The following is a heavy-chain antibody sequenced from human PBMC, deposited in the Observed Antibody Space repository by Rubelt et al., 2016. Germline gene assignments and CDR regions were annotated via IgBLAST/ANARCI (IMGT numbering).Heavy chain of an antibody. J-gene: IGHJ5*02. CDR3: ARGSSDYGDYKDRVDP. D-gene: IGHD4-17*01. Sequence: VKKPGASVKVSCKASGYTFTSYDINWVRQATGQGLEWMGWMNPNSGNTGYAQKFQGRVTMTRNTSISTAYMELSSLRSEDTAVYYCARGSSDYGDYKDRVDPWGQGTLVTVSS. V-gene: IGHV1-8*01. CDR2: MNPNSGNT. CDR1: GYTFTSYD.